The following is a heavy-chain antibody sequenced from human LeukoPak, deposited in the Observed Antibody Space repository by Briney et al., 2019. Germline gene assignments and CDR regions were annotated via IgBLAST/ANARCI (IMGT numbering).Heavy chain of an antibody. CDR1: GFTFSSYW. D-gene: IGHD3-3*01. J-gene: IGHJ4*02. CDR3: ARSFGVASDY. V-gene: IGHV3-7*01. Sequence: GGSLRLSCAASGFTFSSYWMNWVRQAPGMGLEWVAKIKQDGSEKYYVDSVKGRFTISRDNAKNSLYLQMNSLRAEDTAVYYCARSFGVASDYWGQGTLVTVSS. CDR2: IKQDGSEK.